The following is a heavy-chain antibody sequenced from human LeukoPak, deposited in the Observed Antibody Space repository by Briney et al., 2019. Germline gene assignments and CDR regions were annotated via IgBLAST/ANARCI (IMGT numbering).Heavy chain of an antibody. CDR3: ARDRMIFGVEV. CDR1: GITFTSYT. Sequence: GGSLRLSCVASGITFTSYTMNWVRQAPGKGLEWVSYMSGGGTTIYYADSVKGRFTISRDNSKNTLYLQMNSLRAEDTAVYYCARDRMIFGVEVWGQGTTVTVSS. J-gene: IGHJ6*02. V-gene: IGHV3-48*01. D-gene: IGHD3/OR15-3a*01. CDR2: MSGGGTTI.